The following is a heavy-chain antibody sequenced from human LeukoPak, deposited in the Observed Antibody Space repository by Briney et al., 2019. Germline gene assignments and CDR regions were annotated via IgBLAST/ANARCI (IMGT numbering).Heavy chain of an antibody. V-gene: IGHV3-73*01. D-gene: IGHD6-19*01. J-gene: IGHJ4*02. CDR2: IRNKNNKYAT. CDR1: GFTFSGAG. Sequence: PGGSLRLSCAASGFTFSGAGMHWVRQASGKGLEWLGRIRNKNNKYATAYGASMKGRVSISRDDSKSTAYLQMNSLKPEDTAVYYRRATYNSSEDWGQGTLVTVSS. CDR3: RATYNSSED.